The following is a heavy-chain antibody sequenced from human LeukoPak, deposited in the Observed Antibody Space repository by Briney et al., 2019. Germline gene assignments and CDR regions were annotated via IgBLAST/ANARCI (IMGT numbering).Heavy chain of an antibody. V-gene: IGHV3-33*01. Sequence: PGRSLRLSCAASGFTFSSYGMHWVRQAPGKGLEWVTVIWTDGSKKYYVDSVKGRCSISRDNSNNILYLQMDSLRVEDTAVYYCARRGAGTYDFDYWGQGTLVTVST. CDR1: GFTFSSYG. CDR3: ARRGAGTYDFDY. D-gene: IGHD1-26*01. CDR2: IWTDGSKK. J-gene: IGHJ4*02.